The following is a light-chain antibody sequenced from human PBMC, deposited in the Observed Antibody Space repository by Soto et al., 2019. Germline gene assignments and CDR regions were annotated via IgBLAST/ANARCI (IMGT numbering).Light chain of an antibody. CDR1: QSVSSSY. Sequence: EIVLTQSPGTLSLSPGERATLSCRASQSVSSSYLAWYQQKPGQAPRLLIYGASSRATGIPDRFSGSGSGTDFTLTINRLESEDFAVYYCQQYGSSPPLTFGGGTKVEIK. CDR2: GAS. CDR3: QQYGSSPPLT. V-gene: IGKV3-20*01. J-gene: IGKJ4*01.